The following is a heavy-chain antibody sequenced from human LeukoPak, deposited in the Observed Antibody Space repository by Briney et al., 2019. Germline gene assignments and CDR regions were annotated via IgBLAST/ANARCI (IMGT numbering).Heavy chain of an antibody. CDR1: GYTFTGYY. V-gene: IGHV1-18*04. CDR2: ISAYNGNT. J-gene: IGHJ5*02. Sequence: ASVKVSCKASGYTFTGYYIHWVRQAPGQGLEWMGWISAYNGNTNYAQKLQGRVTMTTDTSTSTAYMELRSLRSDDTAVYYCARDRCSTSCYNWFDPWGQGTLVTVSS. CDR3: ARDRCSTSCYNWFDP. D-gene: IGHD2-2*01.